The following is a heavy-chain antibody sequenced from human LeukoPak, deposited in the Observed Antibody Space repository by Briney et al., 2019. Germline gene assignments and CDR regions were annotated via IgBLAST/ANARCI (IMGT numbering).Heavy chain of an antibody. Sequence: GGSLRLSCAASGFTFSSYSMNWVRQAPGKGLEWVSSISSSSSYIYYADSVKGRFTISRDNAKNSLYLQMNSLRAEDTAVYYCAKLYSSSWYEPDYWGQGTLVTVSS. J-gene: IGHJ4*02. CDR1: GFTFSSYS. D-gene: IGHD6-13*01. CDR3: AKLYSSSWYEPDY. V-gene: IGHV3-21*04. CDR2: ISSSSSYI.